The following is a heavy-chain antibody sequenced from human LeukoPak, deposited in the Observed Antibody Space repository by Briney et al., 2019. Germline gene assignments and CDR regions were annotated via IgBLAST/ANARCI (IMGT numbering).Heavy chain of an antibody. V-gene: IGHV4-34*01. J-gene: IGHJ4*02. CDR3: ARKGLRRRFDY. CDR2: INHSGST. CDR1: GGSFSGYY. D-gene: IGHD3-16*01. Sequence: PSETLSLTCAVYGGSFSGYYGSWIRQPPGKGLEWIGEINHSGSTNYNPSLKSRVTISVDTSKNQFSLKLSSVTAADTAVYYCARKGLRRRFDYWGQGTLVTVSS.